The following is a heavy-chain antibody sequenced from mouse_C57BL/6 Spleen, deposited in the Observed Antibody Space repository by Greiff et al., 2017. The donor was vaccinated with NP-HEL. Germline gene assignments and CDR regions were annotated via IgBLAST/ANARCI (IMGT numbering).Heavy chain of an antibody. CDR2: IYPRSGNT. CDR3: AREPDYDGFYAMDY. V-gene: IGHV1-81*01. Sequence: LVESGAELARPGASVKLSCKASGYTFTSYGISWVKQRTGQGLEWIGEIYPRSGNTYYNEKFKGKATLTADKSSSTAYMELRSLTSEDSAVYFCAREPDYDGFYAMDYWGQGTSVTVSS. CDR1: GYTFTSYG. J-gene: IGHJ4*01. D-gene: IGHD2-4*01.